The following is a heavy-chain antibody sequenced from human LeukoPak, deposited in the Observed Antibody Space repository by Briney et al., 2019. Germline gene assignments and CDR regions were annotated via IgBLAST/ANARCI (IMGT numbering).Heavy chain of an antibody. CDR2: ISGTADSK. CDR1: GFTFSSYW. CDR3: AKADATIGGAFDT. J-gene: IGHJ3*02. Sequence: GGSLRLSCAASGFTFSSYWMSWVRQAPGRGLEWLSIISGTADSKYYADSVKGRFTISRDNPRSTLYLEMNILRAEDTAVYYCAKADATIGGAFDTWGQGTMVIVSS. D-gene: IGHD3-16*01. V-gene: IGHV3-23*01.